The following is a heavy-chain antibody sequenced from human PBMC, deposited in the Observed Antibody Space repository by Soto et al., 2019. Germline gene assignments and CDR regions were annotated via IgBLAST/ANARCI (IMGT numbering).Heavy chain of an antibody. Sequence: ASVKVSCKASGYTXTGYYMHWVRQAPGQGLEWMGWINPNSGGTNYAQKFQGWVTMTRDTSISTAYMELSRLRSDDTAVYYCAREGTISYDFWSGRPSTYGMDVWGQGTTVTVSS. CDR1: GYTXTGYY. CDR2: INPNSGGT. CDR3: AREGTISYDFWSGRPSTYGMDV. D-gene: IGHD3-3*01. V-gene: IGHV1-2*04. J-gene: IGHJ6*02.